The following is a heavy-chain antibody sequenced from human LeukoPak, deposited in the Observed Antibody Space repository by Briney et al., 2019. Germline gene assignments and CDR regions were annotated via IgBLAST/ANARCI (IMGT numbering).Heavy chain of an antibody. CDR1: GYTFTTYG. D-gene: IGHD6-13*01. CDR2: ISTYNGNT. Sequence: ASVTVSCKASGYTFTTYGISWVRQVPGQGLEWMGWISTYNGNTNYAQNVQGRVTMTTDTSTSTGYMELRSLRADDTAVYYCAIRIAAAGTEGAFDIWGQGTMVTVSS. V-gene: IGHV1-18*01. CDR3: AIRIAAAGTEGAFDI. J-gene: IGHJ3*02.